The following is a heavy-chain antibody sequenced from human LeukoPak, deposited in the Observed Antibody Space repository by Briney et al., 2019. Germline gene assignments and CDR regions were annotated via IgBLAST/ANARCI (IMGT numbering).Heavy chain of an antibody. D-gene: IGHD3-22*01. V-gene: IGHV1-2*02. Sequence: ASVKVSCKVSGCTLTELSMHWVRQAPGQGLEWMGWINPNSGGTNSAQKFQGRVTMTRDTSIRTAYMELSRLTSDDTAVYYCASEGDYYDSSGYFFDYWGQGTLVTVSS. CDR2: INPNSGGT. CDR3: ASEGDYYDSSGYFFDY. J-gene: IGHJ4*02. CDR1: GCTLTELS.